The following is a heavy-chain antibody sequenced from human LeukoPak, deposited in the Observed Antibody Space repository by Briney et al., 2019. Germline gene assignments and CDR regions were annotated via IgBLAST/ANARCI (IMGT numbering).Heavy chain of an antibody. CDR1: GFTFDDYT. J-gene: IGHJ4*02. CDR2: ISWDGGST. Sequence: GGSLRLSCAASGFTFDDYTMHWVRQAPGKGLEWVSLISWDGGSTYYADSVKGRFTISRDNSKNSLYLQMNSLRTEDTALYYCAKDGADCSGGRCYSSPYYFDYWGQGTLVTVSS. D-gene: IGHD2-15*01. V-gene: IGHV3-43*01. CDR3: AKDGADCSGGRCYSSPYYFDY.